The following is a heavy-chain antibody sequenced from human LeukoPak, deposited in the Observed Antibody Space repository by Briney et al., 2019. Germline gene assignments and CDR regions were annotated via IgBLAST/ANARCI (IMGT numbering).Heavy chain of an antibody. CDR1: GGSFSGYY. CDR2: IYTSGTT. V-gene: IGHV4-59*10. J-gene: IGHJ6*03. CDR3: ARSSVPYYYYNYSMDV. D-gene: IGHD3-22*01. Sequence: SETLSLTCAVYGGSFSGYYWSWIRQPAGKGLEWIGRIYTSGTTNYNPSLKSRVTISVDTSKNHFSLKLSSVTAADTAVYYCARSSVPYYYYNYSMDVWGNGTTVTVSS.